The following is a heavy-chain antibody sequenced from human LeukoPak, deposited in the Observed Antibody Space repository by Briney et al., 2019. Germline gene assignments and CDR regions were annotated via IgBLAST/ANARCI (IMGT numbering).Heavy chain of an antibody. Sequence: ASAKVSCKASGYIFTDYYIHWVRQAPEQGLEWMGRINPKTGGTDDAQDFQGRVTMTRDTSINTVYMELSSLRSDDTAVYYCARIAAADLDFDYWGQGTLVTVSS. CDR3: ARIAAADLDFDY. J-gene: IGHJ4*02. CDR2: INPKTGGT. D-gene: IGHD6-13*01. V-gene: IGHV1-2*06. CDR1: GYIFTDYY.